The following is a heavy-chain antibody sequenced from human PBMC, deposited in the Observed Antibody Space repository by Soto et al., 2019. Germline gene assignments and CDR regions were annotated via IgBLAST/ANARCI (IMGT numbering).Heavy chain of an antibody. CDR2: IGGDGGSI. J-gene: IGHJ5*02. CDR3: AKVGGFDP. Sequence: GGSLRLSCAASGFTFSRYAMSWVRQIPGKGLECVSAIGGDGGSIHYADSVKGRFTISRDNSKNMLYLQLNSLRAEDTAVYYCAKVGGFDPWGQGTLVPVS. D-gene: IGHD4-17*01. CDR1: GFTFSRYA. V-gene: IGHV3-23*01.